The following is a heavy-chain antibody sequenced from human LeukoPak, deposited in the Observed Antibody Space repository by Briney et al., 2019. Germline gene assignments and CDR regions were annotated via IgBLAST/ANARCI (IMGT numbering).Heavy chain of an antibody. CDR1: GFTFSNYE. J-gene: IGHJ4*02. Sequence: RSGGSLILSCAASGFTFSNYEMNWVRQAPGKGLEWLSYITSSGRAIYYADSVKGRFTISRDNAKNSLYLQMNSLKAEDTAVYYCARDQIGPVAGTDYWGQGTLVTVSS. D-gene: IGHD6-19*01. V-gene: IGHV3-48*03. CDR3: ARDQIGPVAGTDY. CDR2: ITSSGRAI.